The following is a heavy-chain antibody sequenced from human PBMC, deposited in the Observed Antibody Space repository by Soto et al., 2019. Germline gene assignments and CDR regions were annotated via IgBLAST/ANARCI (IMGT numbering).Heavy chain of an antibody. CDR1: GYSFANFW. Sequence: GESLKISCKGSGYSFANFWIGWVRQMPGKGLEWMGVIYCGDSDTRYSPSFQGQVTISADKSINTAYLQWSSLKASDTAMFYCARLPNYYYGMDVWGQGNTVTVSS. V-gene: IGHV5-51*01. CDR2: IYCGDSDT. CDR3: ARLPNYYYGMDV. J-gene: IGHJ6*02.